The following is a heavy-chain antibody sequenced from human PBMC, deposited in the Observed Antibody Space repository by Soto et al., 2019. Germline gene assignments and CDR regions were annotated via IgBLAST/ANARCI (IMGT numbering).Heavy chain of an antibody. V-gene: IGHV5-51*01. D-gene: IGHD6-13*01. J-gene: IGHJ3*02. CDR3: ARPPPDYSSSPGAFDI. CDR1: GYSFTSYW. CDR2: IYPGDSDT. Sequence: PGESLKISCKGSGYSFTSYWIGWVRQMPGKGLEWMGIIYPGDSDTRYSPSFQGQVTISADKSISTAYLQWSSLKASDTAMYYCARPPPDYSSSPGAFDIWGQGTMVTVSS.